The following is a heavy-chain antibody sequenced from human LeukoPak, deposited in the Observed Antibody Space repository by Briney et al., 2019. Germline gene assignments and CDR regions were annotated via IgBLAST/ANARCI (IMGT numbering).Heavy chain of an antibody. D-gene: IGHD3-10*01. Sequence: GASVKVSCEASGGTYNNYAITWVRQAPGQGLEGVGGILPVFGPSNYAQRFQGRVTITADESTGTTYMELSSLRSEDTAVYYCARDHRGFYYGSGHYYYLDVWGKGTTVTVSS. J-gene: IGHJ6*03. CDR1: GGTYNNYA. CDR2: ILPVFGPS. CDR3: ARDHRGFYYGSGHYYYLDV. V-gene: IGHV1-69*13.